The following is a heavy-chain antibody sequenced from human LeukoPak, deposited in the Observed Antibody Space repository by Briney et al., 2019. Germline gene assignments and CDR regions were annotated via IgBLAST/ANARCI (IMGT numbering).Heavy chain of an antibody. CDR1: GYTFTAYY. Sequence: GASLKFSCKASGYTFTAYYIHWVQKAPGQGLEWMGWINPNSVGTNYAQKFQGRVTKARDTSISTAYMELSRLRSDDTAVYYCARNFLSCSGGSCYGPIKMHYYGMDVWGQGTTVTVSS. J-gene: IGHJ6*02. CDR2: INPNSVGT. V-gene: IGHV1-2*03. CDR3: ARNFLSCSGGSCYGPIKMHYYGMDV. D-gene: IGHD2-15*01.